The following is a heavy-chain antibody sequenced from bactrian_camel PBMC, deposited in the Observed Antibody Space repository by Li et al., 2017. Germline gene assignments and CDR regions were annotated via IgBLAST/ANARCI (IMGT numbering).Heavy chain of an antibody. D-gene: IGHD1*01. CDR1: GYTCI. J-gene: IGHJ4*01. Sequence: HVQLVESGGRSVQAGESLRLSCATSGYTCIGWLRQALGKRRELIATVDTTGSKAYTDVVKGRFTIRRDNGQTTVYLQMTSLEPGDSGMYYCAAKSRCSMRFDWRGRRSAFDYWGQGTQVTVS. V-gene: IGHV3S53*01. CDR3: AAKSRCSMRFDWRGRRSAFDY. CDR2: VDTTGSK.